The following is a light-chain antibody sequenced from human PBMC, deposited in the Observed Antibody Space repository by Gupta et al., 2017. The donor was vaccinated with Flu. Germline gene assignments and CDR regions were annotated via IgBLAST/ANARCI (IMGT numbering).Light chain of an antibody. Sequence: YQQRPGQSPALVIYQDDKRPFGIPPRFSASNSGNTATLPISGTQTMEEGVDYCPTADTNTAGVFGGGTTLTVL. V-gene: IGLV3-1*01. CDR3: PTADTNTAGV. CDR2: QDD. J-gene: IGLJ2*01.